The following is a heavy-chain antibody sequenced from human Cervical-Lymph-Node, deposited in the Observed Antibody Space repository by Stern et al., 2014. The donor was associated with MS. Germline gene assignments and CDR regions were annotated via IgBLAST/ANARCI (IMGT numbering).Heavy chain of an antibody. CDR1: GLTFSNYG. J-gene: IGHJ4*02. CDR3: ATITPVDY. D-gene: IGHD1-14*01. Sequence: VQLVESGGDVVQPGKSLRLSCAAAGLTFSNYGMHWVRQAPGKGLEWVAVIWRGGSEKYYADSVKGLFTVSRDNSKNTVYLEMNSLRAEDTALYYCATITPVDYWGQGTLVIVSS. CDR2: IWRGGSEK. V-gene: IGHV3-33*01.